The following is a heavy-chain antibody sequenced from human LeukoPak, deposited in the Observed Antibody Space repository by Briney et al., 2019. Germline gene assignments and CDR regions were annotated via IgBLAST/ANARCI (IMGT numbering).Heavy chain of an antibody. CDR2: IYSGGST. Sequence: GGSLRLSCAASGFSVSSNYMSWVRQAPGKVLEWVSVIYSGGSTYYADSVKGRFTISRDNSKNTLYLQMNSLRAEDTAVYYCARGRDYYDSSGYDYWGQGTLVIVSS. J-gene: IGHJ4*02. CDR1: GFSVSSNY. D-gene: IGHD3-22*01. CDR3: ARGRDYYDSSGYDY. V-gene: IGHV3-66*01.